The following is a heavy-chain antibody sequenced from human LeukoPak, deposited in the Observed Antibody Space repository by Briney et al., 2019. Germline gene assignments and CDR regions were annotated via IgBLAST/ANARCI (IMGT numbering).Heavy chain of an antibody. D-gene: IGHD2-15*01. CDR1: GGAIISGGYS. CDR2: IYERGPA. V-gene: IGHV4-30-2*01. CDR3: ARSRQGSGLFSF. J-gene: IGHJ4*02. Sequence: SETLSLTCTVSGGAIISGGYSWNWIRQPPGKGLEWIGCIYERGPAYYNPSLKSRFTISVDTVKNQFFLNVTSMTAADTAVNYCARSRQGSGLFSFWGQGTLVAVSS.